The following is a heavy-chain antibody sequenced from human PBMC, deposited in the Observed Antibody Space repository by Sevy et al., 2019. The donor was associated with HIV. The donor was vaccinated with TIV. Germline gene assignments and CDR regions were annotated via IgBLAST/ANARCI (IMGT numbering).Heavy chain of an antibody. J-gene: IGHJ6*02. D-gene: IGHD3-22*01. Sequence: GGSLRLSCAASGLSVSDNYMNWVRQAPGKGLELVSVIYSDGRTYYADSVKGRFTISRDNSKNTLYLHMNNLRPEDTAVYYCARDRCYDASGYYYYYYAMDVWGQGTTVTVSS. CDR2: IYSDGRT. CDR1: GLSVSDNY. CDR3: ARDRCYDASGYYYYYYAMDV. V-gene: IGHV3-66*01.